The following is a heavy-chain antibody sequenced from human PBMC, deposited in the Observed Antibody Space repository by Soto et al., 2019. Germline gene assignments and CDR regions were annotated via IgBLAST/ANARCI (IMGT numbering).Heavy chain of an antibody. CDR1: GFTFSSYG. J-gene: IGHJ6*02. V-gene: IGHV3-30*18. D-gene: IGHD2-21*02. Sequence: QVQLVESGGGVVQPGRSLRLSCAASGFTFSSYGMHWVRQAPGKGLEWVAVISYDGSNKYYADSVKGRFTISRDNSKNTLYLQMNSLRAEDTAVYYCAKDAGAYCGGDCPDGYYHYGMDVWGQGTTVTVSS. CDR3: AKDAGAYCGGDCPDGYYHYGMDV. CDR2: ISYDGSNK.